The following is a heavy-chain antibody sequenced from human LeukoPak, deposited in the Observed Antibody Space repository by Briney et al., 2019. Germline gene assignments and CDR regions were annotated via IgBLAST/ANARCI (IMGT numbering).Heavy chain of an antibody. CDR1: GYTFTSYG. V-gene: IGHV1-18*01. CDR2: ISAYNGNT. J-gene: IGHJ4*02. D-gene: IGHD6-13*01. Sequence: ATVKVSCKASGYTFTSYGISWVRQAPGQGLERMGWISAYNGNTNYAQKLQGRVTMTTDTSTSTAYMELRSLRSDDTAVYYCAREWAAAGSDYWGQGTLVTVSS. CDR3: AREWAAAGSDY.